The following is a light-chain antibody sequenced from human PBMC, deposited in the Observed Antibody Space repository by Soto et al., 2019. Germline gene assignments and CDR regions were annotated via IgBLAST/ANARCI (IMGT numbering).Light chain of an antibody. J-gene: IGLJ2*01. CDR3: CSYAGSYSSSHI. CDR1: SSDVGAYNY. CDR2: DVN. Sequence: QSALTQPRSVSGSPGQSVTISCTGTSSDVGAYNYVTWYQQYLGKVPRLMIYDVNKRPSGVPDRFSGSKSGNTASLTISGLRAEDEADYYCCSYAGSYSSSHIFGGGTKLTVL. V-gene: IGLV2-11*01.